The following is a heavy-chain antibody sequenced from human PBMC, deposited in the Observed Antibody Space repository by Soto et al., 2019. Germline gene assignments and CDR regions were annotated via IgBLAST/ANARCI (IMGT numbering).Heavy chain of an antibody. J-gene: IGHJ4*02. CDR3: ASLVRTGWKIFDH. V-gene: IGHV4-59*01. Sequence: QVQLQESGPGLVKPSETLCLTCTVSGGSFSSYFWSWIRQPPGKGLEWIGYIYYSGSTTYNPSLESRVTISVDTSKNQFSLHLTSVTAADTAVYYCASLVRTGWKIFDHWGQGALVAVSS. CDR2: IYYSGST. D-gene: IGHD6-19*01. CDR1: GGSFSSYF.